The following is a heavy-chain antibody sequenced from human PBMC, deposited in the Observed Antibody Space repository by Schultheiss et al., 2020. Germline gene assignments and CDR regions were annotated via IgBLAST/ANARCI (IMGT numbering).Heavy chain of an antibody. D-gene: IGHD3-10*01. Sequence: SETLSLTCTVSGGSISSSSYYWSWIRQPPGKGLEWIGRIYTSGSTNYNPSLKSRVTISVDTSKNQFSLKLSSVTAADTAMYYCAYGSGSYYFPDYWGQGTLVTISS. V-gene: IGHV4-61*02. CDR3: AYGSGSYYFPDY. CDR1: GGSISSSSYY. CDR2: IYTSGST. J-gene: IGHJ4*02.